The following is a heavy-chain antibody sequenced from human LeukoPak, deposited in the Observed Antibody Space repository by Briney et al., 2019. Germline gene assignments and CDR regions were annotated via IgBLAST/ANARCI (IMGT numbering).Heavy chain of an antibody. CDR2: ISAYNGNT. CDR3: ARHAAWYSSGWYLGH. J-gene: IGHJ4*02. CDR1: GYTFTSYG. D-gene: IGHD6-19*01. Sequence: ASVKVSCKESGYTFTSYGISWVRQAPGQGLEWMGWISAYNGNTNYAQKLQGRVTMTTDTSTSTAYMELRSLRSDDTAVYYCARHAAWYSSGWYLGHWGQGTLVTVSS. V-gene: IGHV1-18*01.